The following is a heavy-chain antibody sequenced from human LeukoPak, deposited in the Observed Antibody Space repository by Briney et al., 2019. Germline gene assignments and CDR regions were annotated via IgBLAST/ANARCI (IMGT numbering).Heavy chain of an antibody. J-gene: IGHJ4*02. CDR2: ISAYNGNT. D-gene: IGHD1-26*01. CDR3: ARDASGSYRGHFDY. Sequence: ASVKVSCKASGYTFSSYGISWVRQAPGQGLEWMAWISAYNGNTNYAQKLQGRVTMTTDTSTSTAYMELRSLRSDDTAVYYCARDASGSYRGHFDYWGQGTLVTVSS. CDR1: GYTFSSYG. V-gene: IGHV1-18*01.